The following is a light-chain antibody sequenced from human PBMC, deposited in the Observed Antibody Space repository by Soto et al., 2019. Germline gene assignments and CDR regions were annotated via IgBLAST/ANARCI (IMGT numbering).Light chain of an antibody. CDR1: SSDVGSYNP. J-gene: IGLJ1*01. V-gene: IGLV2-23*01. CDR2: EGS. Sequence: QSALTQPASVSGSPGQSITISCTGNSSDVGSYNPVSWYQQHPGKAPKLMTYEGSERPSGVSNRFSGSKSGNTASLTISGLRAEDEADYYCCSYAGSSTYVFGTGTKVTVL. CDR3: CSYAGSSTYV.